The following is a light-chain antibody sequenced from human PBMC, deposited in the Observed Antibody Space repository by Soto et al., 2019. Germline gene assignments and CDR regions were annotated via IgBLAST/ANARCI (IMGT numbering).Light chain of an antibody. CDR2: IDS. Sequence: SYELTQPLSVSVALGQTARITCGGNNTRSKNVHWYQQKPGQAPVLVIYIDSARPSGIPERFSGSNSGNTATLTISRAQAGDEADYYCQVWDSSTAVVFGGGTKLTVL. CDR1: NTRSKN. CDR3: QVWDSSTAVV. V-gene: IGLV3-9*01. J-gene: IGLJ2*01.